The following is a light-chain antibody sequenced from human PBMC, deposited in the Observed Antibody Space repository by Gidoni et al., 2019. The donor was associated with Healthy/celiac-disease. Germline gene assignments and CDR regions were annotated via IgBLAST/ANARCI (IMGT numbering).Light chain of an antibody. CDR2: DAS. CDR1: QSVSSY. V-gene: IGKV3-11*01. Sequence: DIVFTQSPATLSLSPGERATLSCRASQSVSSYLAWYQQKPGQAPRLLIYDASNRATGIPARFSGSGSGTDFTLTISSLEPEDFAVYYCQQRSNFTFXGXTKVEIK. CDR3: QQRSNFT. J-gene: IGKJ4*01.